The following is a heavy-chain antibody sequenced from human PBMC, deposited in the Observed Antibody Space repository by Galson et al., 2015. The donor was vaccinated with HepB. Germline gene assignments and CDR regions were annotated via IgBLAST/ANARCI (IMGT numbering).Heavy chain of an antibody. CDR1: GFTFNNHA. D-gene: IGHD3-10*01. Sequence: SLRLSCAASGFTFNNHAMSWVRQAPGKGLEWVSAISGSGNSPYYADSVKGRFTISRDNSKNTLYLQMNSLRAEDTAVYYCAKDSGGGAFYYYSYMDVWGKGTTVTVSS. CDR2: ISGSGNSP. J-gene: IGHJ6*03. CDR3: AKDSGGGAFYYYSYMDV. V-gene: IGHV3-23*01.